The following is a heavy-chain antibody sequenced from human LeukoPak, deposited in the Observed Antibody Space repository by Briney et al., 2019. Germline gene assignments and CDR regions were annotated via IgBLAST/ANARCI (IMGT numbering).Heavy chain of an antibody. Sequence: GGSLRLSCAASGFTFSSYGMHWVRQAPGKGLEWVAFIRYDGSNKYYADSVKGRFTISRDNSKNTLYPQMNSLRAEDTAVYYCAKELTRIAVAGTGYMDVWGKGTTVTVSS. CDR2: IRYDGSNK. CDR3: AKELTRIAVAGTGYMDV. D-gene: IGHD6-19*01. J-gene: IGHJ6*03. CDR1: GFTFSSYG. V-gene: IGHV3-30*02.